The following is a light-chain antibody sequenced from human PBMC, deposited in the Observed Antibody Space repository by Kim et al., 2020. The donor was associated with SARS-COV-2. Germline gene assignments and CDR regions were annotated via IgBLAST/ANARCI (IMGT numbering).Light chain of an antibody. V-gene: IGLV1-40*01. CDR3: QSYDSRLSGWV. J-gene: IGLJ3*02. CDR1: ISNIGACYD. Sequence: QAVTISCTGSISNIGACYDVHWYQQLPGRAPKLLIFADTRRPSGVPDRLSGSKSGTSASLAITGLQAEDEADYYCQSYDSRLSGWVFGGGTKVTVL. CDR2: ADT.